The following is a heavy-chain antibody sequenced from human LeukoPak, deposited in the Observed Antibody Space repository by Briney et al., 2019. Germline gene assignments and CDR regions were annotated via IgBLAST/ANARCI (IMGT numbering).Heavy chain of an antibody. V-gene: IGHV3-15*01. J-gene: IGHJ5*02. Sequence: GGSLRLSXAAPGFTFSNAWMSWVRQAPGKGLEWVGRIKSKTDGGTTDYAAPVKGRFTISRDDSKNTLYLQMNSLKTEDTAVYYCTRDFWSGYSIDPWGQGTLVTVSS. CDR3: TRDFWSGYSIDP. D-gene: IGHD3-3*01. CDR2: IKSKTDGGTT. CDR1: GFTFSNAW.